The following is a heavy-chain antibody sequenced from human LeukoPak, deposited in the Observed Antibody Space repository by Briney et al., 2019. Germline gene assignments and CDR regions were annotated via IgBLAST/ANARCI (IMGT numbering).Heavy chain of an antibody. Sequence: PGGSLRLSCAASGFTFTTYWMYWVRQAPGQGLVWVSRINTEGTSIAYADSVKGPFTISRNTAKNTVYLQMNSLRAEDTAVYYCARRDSYGYFFVCCGQGTLVTVSS. J-gene: IGHJ4*02. D-gene: IGHD5-18*01. CDR2: INTEGTSI. V-gene: IGHV3-74*01. CDR3: ARRDSYGYFFVC. CDR1: GFTFTTYW.